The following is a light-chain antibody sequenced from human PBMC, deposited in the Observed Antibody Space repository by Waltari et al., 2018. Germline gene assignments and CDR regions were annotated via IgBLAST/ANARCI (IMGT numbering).Light chain of an antibody. CDR3: QQYYSTLTCT. J-gene: IGKJ3*01. CDR2: WAS. Sequence: DIVMTQSPDSLAVSLGERATINCKSSQSVLYSSNNKNYLAWYQKKPGQPPKLLIYWASTRESGVPDRFSGSGSGTDFTLTISSLQAEDVAVYYCQQYYSTLTCTFGPGTKVDIK. CDR1: QSVLYSSNNKNY. V-gene: IGKV4-1*01.